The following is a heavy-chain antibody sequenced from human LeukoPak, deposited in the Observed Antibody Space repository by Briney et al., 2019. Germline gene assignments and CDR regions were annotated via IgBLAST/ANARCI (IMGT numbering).Heavy chain of an antibody. D-gene: IGHD3-22*01. CDR1: GGSISNSSYY. J-gene: IGHJ4*02. CDR3: ARTERHFYKSSGYYQYYFDY. V-gene: IGHV4-39*01. Sequence: SETLSLTCTVSGGSISNSSYYWAWVRQPPGKGLEWIGSIYYSGSTYYNPSLESRVTVSVDTSKNQFSLKLSSVTVADTAMYYCARTERHFYKSSGYYQYYFDYWGQGILVTVSS. CDR2: IYYSGST.